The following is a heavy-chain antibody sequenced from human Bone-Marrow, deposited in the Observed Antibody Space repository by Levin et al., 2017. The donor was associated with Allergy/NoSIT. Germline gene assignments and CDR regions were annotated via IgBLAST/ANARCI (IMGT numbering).Heavy chain of an antibody. J-gene: IGHJ4*02. CDR1: GDSIGSRAFY. D-gene: IGHD2-2*01. CDR3: ARRFAPRSNWDFDY. Sequence: SQTLSLTCTVSGDSIGSRAFYWGWIRQPPGKGLEWVASIYYSGSTYYNPSLKSRVTVSVDTSKNQFSLKLTSVTAADTAIYYCARRFAPRSNWDFDYWGPGTLVTVSS. V-gene: IGHV4-39*01. CDR2: IYYSGST.